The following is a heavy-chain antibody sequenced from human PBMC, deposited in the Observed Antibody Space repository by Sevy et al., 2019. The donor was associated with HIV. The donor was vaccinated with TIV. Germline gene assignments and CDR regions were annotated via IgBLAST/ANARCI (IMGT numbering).Heavy chain of an antibody. D-gene: IGHD3-22*01. Sequence: GGSLRLSCAASGFTFSTYSMNWVRQAPGKGLEWVSYISSSSSTIYYADSVKGRFTISRDNAKNSLYLQMNSLRDEDTAVYYCARGGGNGYFYASGDYWGQRTLVTVSS. CDR1: GFTFSTYS. CDR3: ARGGGNGYFYASGDY. V-gene: IGHV3-48*02. CDR2: ISSSSSTI. J-gene: IGHJ4*02.